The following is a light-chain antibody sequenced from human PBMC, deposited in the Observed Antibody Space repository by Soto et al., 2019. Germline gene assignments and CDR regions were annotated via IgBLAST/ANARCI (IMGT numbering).Light chain of an antibody. J-gene: IGKJ4*01. V-gene: IGKV3-15*01. CDR1: QSVGSN. CDR2: ASS. CDR3: QQYGDWPLT. Sequence: EIVLTQSPATLSVSPGERATLSCRASQSVGSNFAWYQQKPGQAPRLLIFASSTRATGVPARFSGSGSGTEFTLTISSLQSEDFAAYYCQQYGDWPLTFGGGAKVEIE.